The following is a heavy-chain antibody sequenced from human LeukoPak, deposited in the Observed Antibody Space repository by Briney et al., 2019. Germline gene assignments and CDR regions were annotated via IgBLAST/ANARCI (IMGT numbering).Heavy chain of an antibody. CDR2: IYYSGST. CDR3: ARRFAPSRNDAFDI. D-gene: IGHD3-10*01. Sequence: SETLSLTCTVSGGSINSSSYYWGWIRQPPGKGLEWIGTIYYSGSTYYNPSLKSRVTISVDTSKNQVSLKLSSVTASDTAVYYCARRFAPSRNDAFDIWGQGTMVTVSS. V-gene: IGHV4-39*01. J-gene: IGHJ3*02. CDR1: GGSINSSSYY.